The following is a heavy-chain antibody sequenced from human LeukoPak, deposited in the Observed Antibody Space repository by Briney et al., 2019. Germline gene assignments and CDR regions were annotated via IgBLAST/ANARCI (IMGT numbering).Heavy chain of an antibody. V-gene: IGHV1-69*05. Sequence: SVKVSCKTSGYTFTNYGVTWVRQAPGQGLEWMGGIIPIFGTANYAQKFQGRVTITTDESTSTAYMELSSLRSEDTAVYYCARGSTYCGGDCYQLDYWGQGTLVTVSS. CDR3: ARGSTYCGGDCYQLDY. J-gene: IGHJ4*02. D-gene: IGHD2-21*01. CDR1: GYTFTNYG. CDR2: IIPIFGTA.